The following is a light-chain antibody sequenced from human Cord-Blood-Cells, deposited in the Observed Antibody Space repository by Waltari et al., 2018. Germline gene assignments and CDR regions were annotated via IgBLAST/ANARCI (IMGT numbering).Light chain of an antibody. CDR2: GAS. V-gene: IGKV3-15*01. CDR1: QSVSSN. J-gene: IGKJ1*01. CDR3: QQYNNWPT. Sequence: EIVMTQSPATLSVSPGERATLSCRARQSVSSNLAWYQQKPGQAPRRLIYGASTRATGIPARFSGSGSGTEFTLTISSRQSEDFAVYYCQQYNNWPTSGQGTKVES.